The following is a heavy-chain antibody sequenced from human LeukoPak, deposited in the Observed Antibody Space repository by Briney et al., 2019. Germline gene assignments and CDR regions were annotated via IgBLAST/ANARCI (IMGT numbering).Heavy chain of an antibody. J-gene: IGHJ4*02. CDR3: ARGRARGYSYGRFFDY. V-gene: IGHV4-34*01. D-gene: IGHD5-18*01. Sequence: SETLSLTCAVYGGSFSGYYWSRIRQPPGKGLEWIGEINHSGSTNYNPSLKSRVTISVDTSKNQFSLKLSSVTAADTAVYYCARGRARGYSYGRFFDYWGQGTLVTVSS. CDR1: GGSFSGYY. CDR2: INHSGST.